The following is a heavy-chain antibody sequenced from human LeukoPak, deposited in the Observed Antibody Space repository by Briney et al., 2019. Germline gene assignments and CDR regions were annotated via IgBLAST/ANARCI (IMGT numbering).Heavy chain of an antibody. Sequence: ASVKLSCKASGYTFTSYGISWVRQAPGQGLEWVGCISAYNGNTNYAQKLQGRVTITTDTSTSTAYRELKSLIYDDTAVYCYAGVCHYDSNWFDPWGQGTLVTVSS. V-gene: IGHV1-18*01. CDR1: GYTFTSYG. CDR2: ISAYNGNT. D-gene: IGHD3-22*01. CDR3: AGVCHYDSNWFDP. J-gene: IGHJ5*02.